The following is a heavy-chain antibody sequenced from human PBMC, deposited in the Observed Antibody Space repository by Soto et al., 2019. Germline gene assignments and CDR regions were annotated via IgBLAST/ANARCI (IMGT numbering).Heavy chain of an antibody. CDR3: ATTPMKDILNGPLYYYYYGMDV. V-gene: IGHV1-24*01. J-gene: IGHJ6*01. Sequence: XSVKVSFNVSGYPLTELSMDWVRQAPGKGLEWMGGFDPEDGETIYAQKFQGRVTMTEDTSTDTAYMELSSLRSEDTAVYYCATTPMKDILNGPLYYYYYGMDVRGQGTTVTRLL. CDR1: GYPLTELS. CDR2: FDPEDGET. D-gene: IGHD3-9*01.